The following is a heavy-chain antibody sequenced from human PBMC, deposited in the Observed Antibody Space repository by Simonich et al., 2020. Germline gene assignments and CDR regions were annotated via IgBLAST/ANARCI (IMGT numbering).Heavy chain of an antibody. D-gene: IGHD3-3*01. V-gene: IGHV3-74*01. J-gene: IGHJ5*02. CDR2: QKNGGDGA. CDR3: AIDRLDRGLYYNFRSGFSGFYNWFDP. Sequence: EVQLVESGGGLVQPGGSLRLSCAASGFTFSSYWMHWVRQAPGKGQEWVSCQKNGGDGASRANAGKGRLTISRDNAKNTVYLQMNSLRAEDTAVYYCAIDRLDRGLYYNFRSGFSGFYNWFDPWGQGTLVTVSS. CDR1: GFTFSSYW.